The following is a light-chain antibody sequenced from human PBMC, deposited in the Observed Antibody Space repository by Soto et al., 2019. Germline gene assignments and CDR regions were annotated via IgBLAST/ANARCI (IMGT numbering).Light chain of an antibody. V-gene: IGKV1-39*01. CDR2: AAS. Sequence: DIQMTQSPSSLSASVGDRVTITCRTSQTINKNLNWYQQKPGKAPKLLIYAASSLQSGVPSSFSASGSGTDFTLTISSLQPDDFAPYYCQRSYSTSYAFGQGTRLEI. CDR1: QTINKN. J-gene: IGKJ2*01. CDR3: QRSYSTSYA.